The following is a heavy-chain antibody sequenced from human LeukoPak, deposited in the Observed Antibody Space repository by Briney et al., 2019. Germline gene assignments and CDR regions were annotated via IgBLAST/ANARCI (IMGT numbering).Heavy chain of an antibody. V-gene: IGHV1-3*01. D-gene: IGHD1-26*01. CDR2: ITAGNGNR. J-gene: IGHJ3*02. Sequence: ASVKVSCKASGYTFTSYAMHWVRQAPGQGLEWMGWITAGNGNRKSSEKFQDRLTITSDTSASTAYMELSSLSSEDTAVYYCARYSATYRDAFDIWDQGTMVTVSS. CDR1: GYTFTSYA. CDR3: ARYSATYRDAFDI.